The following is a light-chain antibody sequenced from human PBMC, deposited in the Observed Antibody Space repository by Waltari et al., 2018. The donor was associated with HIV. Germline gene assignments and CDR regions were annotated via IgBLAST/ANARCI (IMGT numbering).Light chain of an antibody. CDR3: MQTLRLPWT. V-gene: IGKV2-28*01. J-gene: IGKJ1*01. CDR2: LAT. CDR1: ESLRHEDGFKY. Sequence: VLMIQSPRYLPVSIGEPASISCVSNESLRHEDGFKYLDWYLQRPGRTPQLVIQLATSRAFRVPTRFGGSASDTNFTLTISRVETGDVGLYYCMQTLRLPWTFGQGTRV.